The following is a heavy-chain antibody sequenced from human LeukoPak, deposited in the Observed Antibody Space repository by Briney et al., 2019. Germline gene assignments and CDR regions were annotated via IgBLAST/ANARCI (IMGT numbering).Heavy chain of an antibody. CDR1: GFTFSSYS. D-gene: IGHD5-24*01. J-gene: IGHJ4*02. Sequence: PGGPLRLSCAASGFTFSSYSMNWARQAPGKGLEWVSSISSSSSYIYYADSVKGRFTISRDNAKNSLYLQMNSLRAEDTAVYYCARATDGYNSYWGQGTLVTVSS. CDR2: ISSSSSYI. CDR3: ARATDGYNSY. V-gene: IGHV3-21*01.